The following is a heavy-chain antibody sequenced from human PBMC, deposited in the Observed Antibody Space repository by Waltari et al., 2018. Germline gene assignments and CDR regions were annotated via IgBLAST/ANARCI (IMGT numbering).Heavy chain of an antibody. CDR3: ARVGARMQPYSGSYYFDY. CDR2: ISSSSSYI. Sequence: EVQLVESGGGLVKPGGSLRLSCAASGFTFSSYSMNWVRQAPGKGLEWVSSISSSSSYINTAGSAKGRFTISRDNGKTSLFLQRNSLRAEDTALYYCARVGARMQPYSGSYYFDYWGQGTLVTVSS. D-gene: IGHD1-26*01. CDR1: GFTFSSYS. V-gene: IGHV3-21*01. J-gene: IGHJ4*02.